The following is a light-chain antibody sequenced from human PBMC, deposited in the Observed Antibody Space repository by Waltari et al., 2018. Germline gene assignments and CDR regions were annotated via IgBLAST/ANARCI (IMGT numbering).Light chain of an antibody. V-gene: IGKV4-1*01. Sequence: DIVMTQSPDPLAVSLGEGATIHCKSNQSVLYSSNNKNYLAWYQQKPGQPPKLLIYWASTRESGVPDRFSGSGSGTDFTLTISSLQAEDVAVYYCQQYYSSPQTFGQGTKVEIK. CDR3: QQYYSSPQT. J-gene: IGKJ1*01. CDR1: QSVLYSSNNKNY. CDR2: WAS.